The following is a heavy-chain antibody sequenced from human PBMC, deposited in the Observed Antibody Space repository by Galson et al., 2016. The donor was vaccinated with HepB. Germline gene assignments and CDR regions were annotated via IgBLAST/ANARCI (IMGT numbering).Heavy chain of an antibody. Sequence: SLRLSCAASGFTFSSYWMHWVRQAPGKGLVWVSRVNSDGSTTTYADSVKGRFTISRDNAKHTLYLQMNSLRAEETAVYYCTRGNTQTFGSWGQGTLVPVSS. CDR2: VNSDGSTT. J-gene: IGHJ4*02. CDR1: GFTFSSYW. CDR3: TRGNTQTFGS. V-gene: IGHV3-74*01. D-gene: IGHD3-3*01.